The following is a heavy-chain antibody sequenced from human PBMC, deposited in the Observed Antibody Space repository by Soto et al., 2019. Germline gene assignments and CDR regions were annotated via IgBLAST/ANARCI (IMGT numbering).Heavy chain of an antibody. CDR1: GFPFSTYE. V-gene: IGHV3-23*01. CDR3: VQGGWLDD. Sequence: EVQLLESGGGLIQPGGSLRLSCAASGFPFSTYEMTWARQSPGKGLEWVAFITSSGGPTYYADSVRGRFTISRDNSKNTLYLQMDSLRLEDTARYYYVQGGWLDDWGQGTLVTVSS. CDR2: ITSSGGPT. J-gene: IGHJ5*02.